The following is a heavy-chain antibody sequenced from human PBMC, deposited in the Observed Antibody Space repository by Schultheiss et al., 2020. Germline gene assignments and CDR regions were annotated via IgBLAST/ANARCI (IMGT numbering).Heavy chain of an antibody. CDR2: ISSSSSYT. D-gene: IGHD3-3*01. V-gene: IGHV3-11*06. J-gene: IGHJ4*02. CDR1: GFTFSDYY. CDR3: ARDVTIFGVVIPYYFDY. Sequence: GGSLRLSCAASGFTFSDYYMSWIRQAPGKVLEWVSYISSSSSYTNYADSVKGRFTISRDNAKNSLYLQMNSLRAEDTAVYYCARDVTIFGVVIPYYFDYWGQGTLVTVSS.